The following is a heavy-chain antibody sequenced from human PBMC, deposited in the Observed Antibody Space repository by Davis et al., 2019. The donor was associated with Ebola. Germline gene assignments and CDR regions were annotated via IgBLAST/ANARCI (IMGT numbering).Heavy chain of an antibody. CDR3: AKGGVLRILELLGV. D-gene: IGHD3-3*01. CDR2: ISGGGSTM. Sequence: GESLKISCAASGFTFSTYDMNWVRQAPGKGLEWLSKISGGGSTMYYADCAKGRFTISRENAKNSLYLQMNSLRVEDTAVYFCAKGGVLRILELLGVWGKGTTVTVSS. V-gene: IGHV3-48*01. J-gene: IGHJ6*04. CDR1: GFTFSTYD.